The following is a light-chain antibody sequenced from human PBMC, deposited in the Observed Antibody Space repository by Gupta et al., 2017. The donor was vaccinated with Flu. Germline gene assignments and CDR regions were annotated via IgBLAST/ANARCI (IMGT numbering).Light chain of an antibody. V-gene: IGKV1-5*03. CDR1: QNIFTW. CDR2: KAS. CDR3: QQYHGSWT. Sequence: DIQMTQSPSSLSASIGDRVTITCRASQNIFTWLAWYQRKPGKVPKLLIYKASSLKSGVPSRFSGSGSGTEFTLTISSLQPDDSATYYCQQYHGSWTSGQWTKVEIQ. J-gene: IGKJ1*01.